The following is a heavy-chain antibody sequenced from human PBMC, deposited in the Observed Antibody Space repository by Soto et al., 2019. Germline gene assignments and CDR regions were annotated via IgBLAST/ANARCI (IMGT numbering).Heavy chain of an antibody. D-gene: IGHD1-20*01. CDR2: INHSGST. J-gene: IGHJ4*02. Sequence: SETLSLTCTVSGGSISSGGYYWSWIRQHPGKGLEWIGEINHSGSTNYNPSLKSRVTISVDTSKNQFSLKLSSVTAADTAVYYCAKITGPYYFDYWGQGTLVTVSS. V-gene: IGHV4-61*08. CDR3: AKITGPYYFDY. CDR1: GGSISSGGYY.